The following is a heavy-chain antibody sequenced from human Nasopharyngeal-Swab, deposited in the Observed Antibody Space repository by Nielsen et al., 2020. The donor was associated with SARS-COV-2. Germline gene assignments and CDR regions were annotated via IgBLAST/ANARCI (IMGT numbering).Heavy chain of an antibody. D-gene: IGHD5-12*01. CDR2: INPNSGGT. J-gene: IGHJ6*02. CDR1: GYTFTGYY. V-gene: IGHV1-2*04. CDR3: ARERRIVATTLSDYYYGMDV. Sequence: ASVKVSCKASGYTFTGYYMHWVRQAPGQGLEWMGWINPNSGGTNYAQKFQGWVTMTRDTSISTAYMELSRLRSDDTAVYYCARERRIVATTLSDYYYGMDVWGQGTTVTVSS.